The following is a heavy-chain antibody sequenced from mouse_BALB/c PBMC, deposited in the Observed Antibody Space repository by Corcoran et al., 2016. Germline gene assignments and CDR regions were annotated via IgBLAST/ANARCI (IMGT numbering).Heavy chain of an antibody. J-gene: IGHJ4*01. CDR1: WYTFTNYG. CDR3: SRRTTAHYYAMDY. Sequence: QIQLVQPGPELMKPGETVKISCKASWYTFTNYGMNWVKQDPGKGLKWMGWINTYTGEPTYADDFKGRFAFSLETSASTAYLQINNLKNEDTATYFCSRRTTAHYYAMDYWGQGTSVTVSS. V-gene: IGHV9-3-1*01. CDR2: INTYTGEP. D-gene: IGHD1-2*01.